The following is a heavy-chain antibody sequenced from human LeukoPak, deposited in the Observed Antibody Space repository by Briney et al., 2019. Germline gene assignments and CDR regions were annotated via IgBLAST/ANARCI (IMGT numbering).Heavy chain of an antibody. CDR3: ASSPFSIVGAAYYFDY. CDR2: IYPGDSDT. V-gene: IGHV5-51*01. J-gene: IGHJ4*02. CDR1: GFTFTNYW. D-gene: IGHD1-26*01. Sequence: GESLKISCKGSGFTFTNYWIAWVRQMPGKGLEWMGIIYPGDSDTRYSPSFQGQVTISADKSISTAYLQWSSLKASDTAMYYCASSPFSIVGAAYYFDYWGQGTLVTVSS.